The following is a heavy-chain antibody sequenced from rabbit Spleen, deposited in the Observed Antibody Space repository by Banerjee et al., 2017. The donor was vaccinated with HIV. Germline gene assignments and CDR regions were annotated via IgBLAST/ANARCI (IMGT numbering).Heavy chain of an antibody. Sequence: QSLEESGGDLVKPGTSLTLTCTASGFSFSSSYWMCWVRQAPGKGLEWIGSIYTGSSGNTGYANWAKGRFTISKTSSTTVTLQMTSLTAADTATYFCARYIHSIGWGVDLWGQGTLVTVS. CDR1: GFSFSSSYW. D-gene: IGHD4-1*01. CDR2: IYTGSSGNT. CDR3: ARYIHSIGWGVDL. J-gene: IGHJ6*01. V-gene: IGHV1S40*01.